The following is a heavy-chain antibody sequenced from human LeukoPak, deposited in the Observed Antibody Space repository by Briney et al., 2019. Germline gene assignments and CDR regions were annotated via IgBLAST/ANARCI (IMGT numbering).Heavy chain of an antibody. Sequence: GGPLRLSCAASGFTFSSYAMSWVRQAPGKGLEWVSAISGSGGSTYYADSVKGRFTISRDNSKNTLYLQMNSLRAEDTAVYYCAKQGFLEWLLTQYYFDYWGQGTLVTVSS. D-gene: IGHD3-3*01. CDR3: AKQGFLEWLLTQYYFDY. J-gene: IGHJ4*02. CDR2: ISGSGGST. V-gene: IGHV3-23*01. CDR1: GFTFSSYA.